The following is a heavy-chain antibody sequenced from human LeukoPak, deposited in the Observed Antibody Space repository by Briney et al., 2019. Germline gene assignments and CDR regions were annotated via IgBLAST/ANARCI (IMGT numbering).Heavy chain of an antibody. CDR3: AKDRGSNWFDP. V-gene: IGHV3-30*18. Sequence: GGSLRLSCAASGFTFSSYGMHWVRQAPGKGLEWVAVISYDGSNKYYADSVKGRFTISRDNSKNTLYLQMNSLRAEDTAVYYCAKDRGSNWFDPWGQGTLVTVSS. J-gene: IGHJ5*02. CDR2: ISYDGSNK. CDR1: GFTFSSYG. D-gene: IGHD5-12*01.